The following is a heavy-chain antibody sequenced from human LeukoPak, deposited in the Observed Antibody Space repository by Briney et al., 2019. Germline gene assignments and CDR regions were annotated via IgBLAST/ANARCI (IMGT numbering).Heavy chain of an antibody. CDR2: IYYSGST. CDR1: GGSISSGDYY. Sequence: SQTLSLTCTVSGGSISSGDYYWSWIRQPPGKGLEWIGYIYYSGSTYYNPSLKSRVIISVDTSKNQFSLKLNSVTAADTAVYYCAREAGDGYNRVDYWGQGTLVTVSS. CDR3: AREAGDGYNRVDY. J-gene: IGHJ4*02. V-gene: IGHV4-30-4*08. D-gene: IGHD5-24*01.